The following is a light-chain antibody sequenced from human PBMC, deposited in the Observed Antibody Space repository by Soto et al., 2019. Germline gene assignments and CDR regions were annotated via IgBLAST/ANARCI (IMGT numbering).Light chain of an antibody. CDR3: QQYDNWPPWT. CDR2: GAS. J-gene: IGKJ1*01. CDR1: QSISSK. V-gene: IGKV3-15*01. Sequence: EIVMTQSPATLSVSPGDRATLSCRASQSISSKLAWYQQKPGQPPRLLIYGASTRATGIPARFSGSGSGTEFTLTISGLQSEDFAVYYCQQYDNWPPWTFGQGTKVEIK.